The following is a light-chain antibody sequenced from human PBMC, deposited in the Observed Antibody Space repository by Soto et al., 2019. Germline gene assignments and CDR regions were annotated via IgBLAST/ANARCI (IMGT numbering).Light chain of an antibody. CDR2: AAS. CDR3: RQDYNLPWT. Sequence: IRMRPSWFTLSRKGVVRGKIIYLASQTISSWSAWYQQKPGKAPKLLIYAASSLQSGVPSRFSVSGSGTDFTLTISSLQPEDFASYYCRQDYNLPWTFGQGTKVDIK. V-gene: IGKV1-5*02. J-gene: IGKJ1*01. CDR1: QTISSW.